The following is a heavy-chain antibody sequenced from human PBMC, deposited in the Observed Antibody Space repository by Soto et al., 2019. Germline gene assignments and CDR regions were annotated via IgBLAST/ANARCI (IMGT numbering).Heavy chain of an antibody. Sequence: VQLVQSGAEVKKPGSSVKVSCKASGGTYSSYAISWVGQAPGQGLEWMGGIIAIFGTANYAQKFQGRVTITADESTSTAYMELSSLRSEDTAVYYCARHPGGRGYYSCMGVWGQGTTVTVSS. D-gene: IGHD2-15*01. CDR3: ARHPGGRGYYSCMGV. J-gene: IGHJ6*02. V-gene: IGHV1-69*12. CDR2: IIAIFGTA. CDR1: GGTYSSYA.